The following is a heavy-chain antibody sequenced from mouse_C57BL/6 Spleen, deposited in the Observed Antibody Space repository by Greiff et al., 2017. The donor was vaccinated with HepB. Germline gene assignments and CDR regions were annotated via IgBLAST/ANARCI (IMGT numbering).Heavy chain of an antibody. V-gene: IGHV1-72*01. CDR1: GYTFTSYW. CDR2: IDPNSGGT. CDR3: ARPYYSNYVGAWFAY. D-gene: IGHD2-5*01. J-gene: IGHJ3*01. Sequence: VQLQQSGAELVKPGASVKLSCKASGYTFTSYWMHWVKQRPGRGLEWIGRIDPNSGGTKYNEKFKSKATLTVDKPSSTAYMQLSSLTSADSAVYYCARPYYSNYVGAWFAYWGQGTLVTVSA.